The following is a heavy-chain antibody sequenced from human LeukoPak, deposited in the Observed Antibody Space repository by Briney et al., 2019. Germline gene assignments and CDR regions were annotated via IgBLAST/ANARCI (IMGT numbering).Heavy chain of an antibody. V-gene: IGHV4-59*01. CDR3: ARESSSGYSDY. D-gene: IGHD3-22*01. CDR2: IYYSGST. CDR1: GGSISSYY. J-gene: IGHJ4*02. Sequence: SSGTLSLTCTVSGGSISSYYWSWIRQPPGKGLEWIGYIYYSGSTNYNPSLKSRVTISVDTSKNQFSLKLSSVTAADTAVYYCARESSSGYSDYWGQGTLVTVSS.